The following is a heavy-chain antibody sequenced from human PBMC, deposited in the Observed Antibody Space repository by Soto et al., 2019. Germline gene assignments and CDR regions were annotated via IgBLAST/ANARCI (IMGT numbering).Heavy chain of an antibody. CDR3: VRVPVEMGRRGYCYSYGVDV. CDR1: GDSVTSGRHY. V-gene: IGHV4-61*01. D-gene: IGHD2-15*01. CDR2: IFYSENT. Sequence: SETLSLTCTVSGDSVTSGRHYWSWIRQPPGKGLEYIGYIFYSENTSYHPSLKSRVTISVDTSKNQFSLKLSSVSGADTALYYCVRVPVEMGRRGYCYSYGVDVWGQGTTVTVSS. J-gene: IGHJ6*02.